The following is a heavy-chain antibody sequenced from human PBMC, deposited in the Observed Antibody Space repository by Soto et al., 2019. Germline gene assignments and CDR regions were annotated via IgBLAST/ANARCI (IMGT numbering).Heavy chain of an antibody. J-gene: IGHJ4*02. D-gene: IGHD5-12*01. CDR3: VKSRGGNNFDFFD. V-gene: IGHV3-64D*06. CDR2: IRGNGDPP. Sequence: GGSLRLSCSASGFTFSSYAMHWVRQAPGKGLEYVSGIRGNGDPPFYADSVKGRFTISRDNSKNTLYLQMSSLGADDTAVYYCVKSRGGNNFDFFDWGQGALVTVSS. CDR1: GFTFSSYA.